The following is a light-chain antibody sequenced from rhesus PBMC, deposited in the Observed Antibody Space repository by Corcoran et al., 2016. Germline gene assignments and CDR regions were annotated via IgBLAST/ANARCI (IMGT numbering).Light chain of an antibody. V-gene: IGKV3-24*04. CDR3: QQGTNLST. J-gene: IGKJ3*01. CDR1: QSVGSY. CDR2: CAS. Sequence: ETVVTQSPDTLALSPGERATLSCRASQSVGSYLAWYQQTPGQAPRLLIYCASSRATGIPDRSSGSGAVTDFTLTISSLEPEDVGIYYCQQGTNLSTFGPGTKLDIK.